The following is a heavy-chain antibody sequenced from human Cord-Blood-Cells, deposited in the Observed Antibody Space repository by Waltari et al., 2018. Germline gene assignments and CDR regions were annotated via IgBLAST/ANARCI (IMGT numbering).Heavy chain of an antibody. J-gene: IGHJ3*02. CDR2: IYSGGST. D-gene: IGHD6-6*01. V-gene: IGHV3-53*01. Sequence: EVQLVESGGGLIQPGGYLRLSCAASGFTVSSNYMSWVRQAPGKGLEWVSVIYSGGSTYYADSVKGRFTISRDNSKNTLYLQMNSLRAEDTAVYYCARYIAARAFDIWGQGTMVTVSS. CDR3: ARYIAARAFDI. CDR1: GFTVSSNY.